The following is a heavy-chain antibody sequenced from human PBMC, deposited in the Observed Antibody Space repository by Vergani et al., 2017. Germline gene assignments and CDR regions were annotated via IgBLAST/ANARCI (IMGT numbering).Heavy chain of an antibody. CDR3: ARDTVTSPYYYYYGMDV. CDR1: GYTFTGYY. CDR2: INPNSGGP. Sequence: QVQLVQSGAEVKKPGASVKVSCKASGYTFTGYYMHWARQAPGQGLEWMGWINPNSGGPKYAQKFQGRVTMTRDTSISPAYMERSRLRSDATAVYYCARDTVTSPYYYYYGMDVWGQGTTVTVSS. V-gene: IGHV1-2*02. J-gene: IGHJ6*02. D-gene: IGHD4-17*01.